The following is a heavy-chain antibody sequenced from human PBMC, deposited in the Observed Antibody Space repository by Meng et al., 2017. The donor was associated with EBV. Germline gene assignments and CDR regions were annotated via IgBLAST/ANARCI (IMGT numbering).Heavy chain of an antibody. Sequence: QVLLRPWGAGLLKPSETLSLSCAVYGGSFTDYYWSWIRQAPGKSLEWIGEVSHSGRTRYNPSLKSRVSMSADVSKKQFSLKMKSVTAADTGVYFCARVGYSVHDVSFEDFWGQGTLVTVSS. J-gene: IGHJ4*02. CDR1: GGSFTDYY. V-gene: IGHV4-34*01. CDR2: VSHSGRT. CDR3: ARVGYSVHDVSFEDF. D-gene: IGHD5/OR15-5a*01.